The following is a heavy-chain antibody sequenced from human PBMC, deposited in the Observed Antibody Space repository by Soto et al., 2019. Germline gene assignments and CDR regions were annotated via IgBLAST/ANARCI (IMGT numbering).Heavy chain of an antibody. V-gene: IGHV1-69*01. CDR2: ISPMFGKA. J-gene: IGHJ4*02. Sequence: QVQLVQSGAEVKRPGSSVKLSCKASGGTFNNYAINWVRQAPGQGLEWMGDISPMFGKANYAQKFQGRVKITADDSTATAYLELSSLRSEDTALYYCAREVEVHTPVFGFWGQGSLITVSS. CDR3: AREVEVHTPVFGF. CDR1: GGTFNNYA. D-gene: IGHD2-2*01.